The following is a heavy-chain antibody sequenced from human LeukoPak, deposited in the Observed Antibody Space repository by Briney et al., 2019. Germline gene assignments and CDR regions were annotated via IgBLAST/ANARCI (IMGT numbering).Heavy chain of an antibody. V-gene: IGHV4-61*01. CDR1: GXSVNSGSFY. J-gene: IGHJ4*02. D-gene: IGHD1-20*01. CDR3: ARVVTGTSNFDY. Sequence: SETLSLTCTVSGXSVNSGSFYWSWIRQAPGKGLEYIGYIYYSGSTYYNPSLRSRVTISLDASKNQFSVKLSSVTAADTAVYYCARVVTGTSNFDYWGQGTLVTVSS. CDR2: IYYSGST.